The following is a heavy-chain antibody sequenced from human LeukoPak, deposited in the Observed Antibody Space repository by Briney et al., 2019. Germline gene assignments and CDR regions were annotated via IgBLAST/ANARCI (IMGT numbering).Heavy chain of an antibody. CDR2: ISSSSSYI. J-gene: IGHJ3*02. CDR3: ARVHADYGDPGAFDI. D-gene: IGHD4-17*01. V-gene: IGHV3-21*01. Sequence: GGSLRLSCAASGFTFSSYSMNWVRQAPGKGWEGVSSISSSSSYIYYADSVKGRFTISRDNAKNSLYLQMNSLRAEDTAVYYCARVHADYGDPGAFDIWGQGTMVTVSS. CDR1: GFTFSSYS.